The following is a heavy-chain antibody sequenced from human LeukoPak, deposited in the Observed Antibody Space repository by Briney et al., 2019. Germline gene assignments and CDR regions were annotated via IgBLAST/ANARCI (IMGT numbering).Heavy chain of an antibody. J-gene: IGHJ6*03. CDR1: GGSISDYY. V-gene: IGHV4-59*01. D-gene: IGHD2-2*01. CDR3: ARWDFCSSSNCYLRPMDV. Sequence: SETLSLTCTVSGGSISDYYWNWIRQPPGKGLEWIGYIYYSGSTTYNPSLKSRVTMSVDTAKNQFSLKLRSVTAADTAVYYCARWDFCSSSNCYLRPMDVWGKGTTVTVSS. CDR2: IYYSGST.